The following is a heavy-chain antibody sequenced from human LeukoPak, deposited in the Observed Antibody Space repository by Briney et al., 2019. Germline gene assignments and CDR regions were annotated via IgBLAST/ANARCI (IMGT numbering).Heavy chain of an antibody. J-gene: IGHJ4*02. Sequence: PSETLSLTCTVSGGSISSYYWSWIRQPPGKRLEWIGYFSYSGSTNYNPSLKSRVTVSVDTSKNQFSLKLSSVTAADTAVYHCARGPLDSGYTYFDYWGQGTLVTVSS. CDR2: FSYSGST. CDR3: ARGPLDSGYTYFDY. CDR1: GGSISSYY. D-gene: IGHD5-12*01. V-gene: IGHV4-59*01.